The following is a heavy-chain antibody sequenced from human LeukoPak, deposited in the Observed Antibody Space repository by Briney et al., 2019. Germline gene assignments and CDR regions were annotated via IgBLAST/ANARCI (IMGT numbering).Heavy chain of an antibody. CDR2: MNPNSGNT. CDR3: ARGYYDILTDYYMYGMDV. CDR1: GYTFTSYD. Sequence: GASVKVSCKASGYTFTSYDINWVRQATGQGLEWMGWMNPNSGNTGYAQKFQGRVTMTRTTSISTDYMELSSLRSEDPAVYYCARGYYDILTDYYMYGMDVWGQGTTATVSS. J-gene: IGHJ6*02. D-gene: IGHD3-9*01. V-gene: IGHV1-8*01.